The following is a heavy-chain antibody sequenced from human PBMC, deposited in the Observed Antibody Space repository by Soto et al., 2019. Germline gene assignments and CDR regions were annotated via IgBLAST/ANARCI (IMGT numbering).Heavy chain of an antibody. J-gene: IGHJ4*02. CDR1: GGTFSGYA. Sequence: QVQLVQSGAEVKKPGSSVKVSCKASGGTFSGYAISWVRQAPGQGLEWMGGIIPIFGTANYAKKFQGRVTITADESTSTAYMELSSLRAEDTDVYYCAREPRTRSAARPYYFDYWGQGTLVTVSS. CDR3: AREPRTRSAARPYYFDY. D-gene: IGHD3-10*01. V-gene: IGHV1-69*01. CDR2: IIPIFGTA.